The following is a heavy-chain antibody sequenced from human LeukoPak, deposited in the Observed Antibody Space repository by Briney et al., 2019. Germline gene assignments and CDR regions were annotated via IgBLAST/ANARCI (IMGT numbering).Heavy chain of an antibody. Sequence: ASVKVSCKASGYTFTGYYMHWVRQAPGQGLEWMGWINPNSGGTNYAQKLQGRVTMTRGTSISTAYMELSRLRSDDTAVYYCAREYIRGAVAASVGYWGQGTLVTVSS. V-gene: IGHV1-2*02. CDR3: AREYIRGAVAASVGY. CDR1: GYTFTGYY. J-gene: IGHJ4*02. D-gene: IGHD6-19*01. CDR2: INPNSGGT.